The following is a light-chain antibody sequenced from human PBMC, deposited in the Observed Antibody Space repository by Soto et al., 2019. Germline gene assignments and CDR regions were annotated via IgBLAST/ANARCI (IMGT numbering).Light chain of an antibody. CDR1: QTVTSAY. CDR3: QQYSESPRT. CDR2: AAS. Sequence: EIVLTQPPGTLSLSPGERATLSCRASQTVTSAYMAWYQQKPGQAPSLLIYAASTRAVGIPDRFSASGSGTDFTLTISRLEPEDFAVYYCQQYSESPRTFGQGTKVDIK. J-gene: IGKJ1*01. V-gene: IGKV3-20*01.